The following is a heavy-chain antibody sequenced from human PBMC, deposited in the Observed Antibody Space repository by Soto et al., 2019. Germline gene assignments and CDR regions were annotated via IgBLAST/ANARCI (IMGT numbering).Heavy chain of an antibody. CDR2: IYYSGST. CDR3: ARGLPRGAYWSYGMDV. Sequence: SETLSLTCTVSGGSISSGGYYWSWIRQHPGKGLEWIGYIYYSGSTYYNPSLKSRVTISVDTSKNQFSLKLSSVTAADTAVYYRARGLPRGAYWSYGMDVWGQGTTVTVSS. J-gene: IGHJ6*02. V-gene: IGHV4-31*03. D-gene: IGHD3-10*01. CDR1: GGSISSGGYY.